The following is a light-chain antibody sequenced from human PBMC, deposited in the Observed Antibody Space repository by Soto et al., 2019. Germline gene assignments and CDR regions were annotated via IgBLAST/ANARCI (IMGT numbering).Light chain of an antibody. Sequence: EIVLTQSPATLSLSPGERATLSCRASQSVSSYLAWYQQKPGQAPRLLIYDAPNRATGIPARFSGSGSGTDFTLTISSLEPEDFAVYYCQQRSNWPITFGQGTRLETK. J-gene: IGKJ5*01. CDR2: DAP. V-gene: IGKV3-11*01. CDR1: QSVSSY. CDR3: QQRSNWPIT.